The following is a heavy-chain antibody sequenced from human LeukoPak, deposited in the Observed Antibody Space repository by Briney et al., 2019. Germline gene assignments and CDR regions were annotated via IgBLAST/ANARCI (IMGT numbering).Heavy chain of an antibody. V-gene: IGHV3-72*01. J-gene: IGHJ6*03. Sequence: PGGSLRLSCAASGFTFSDHYMDWVRQAPGKGLEWVGRIRKKVNSYTTEYAATVKGRLTISRDDSKNSLYLQMNSLRAEDTTVYYCARVGGVHDFWSGYYQPTDYYYYYMYVWGKGTTVTVSS. CDR3: ARVGGVHDFWSGYYQPTDYYYYYMYV. CDR2: IRKKVNSYTT. D-gene: IGHD3-3*01. CDR1: GFTFSDHY.